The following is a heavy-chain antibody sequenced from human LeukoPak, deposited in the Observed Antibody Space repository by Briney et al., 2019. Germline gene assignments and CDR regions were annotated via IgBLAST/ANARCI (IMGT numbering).Heavy chain of an antibody. V-gene: IGHV1-24*01. Sequence: ASVKVSCKVSGYTLTELSMHWVRQAPGKGLEWMGGFDPEGGETIYAQKFQGRVTMTEDTSTDTAYMELSSLRSEDTAVYYCAIVWFGENYFDYWGQGTLVTVSS. CDR3: AIVWFGENYFDY. CDR1: GYTLTELS. D-gene: IGHD3-10*01. J-gene: IGHJ4*02. CDR2: FDPEGGET.